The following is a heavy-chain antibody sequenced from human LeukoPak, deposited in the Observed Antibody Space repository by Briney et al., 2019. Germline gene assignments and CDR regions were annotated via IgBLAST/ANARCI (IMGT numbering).Heavy chain of an antibody. J-gene: IGHJ2*01. V-gene: IGHV3-53*01. CDR1: GFTVSSNY. Sequence: PGGSLRLSCAASGFTVSSNYMSWVRQAPGKGLEWVSVIYSGGSTYYADSVKGRFTISRDNSKNTLYLQMSSLRAEDTAVYYCARDFSPVGAAASWYFDLWGRGTLVTVSS. CDR2: IYSGGST. CDR3: ARDFSPVGAAASWYFDL. D-gene: IGHD6-25*01.